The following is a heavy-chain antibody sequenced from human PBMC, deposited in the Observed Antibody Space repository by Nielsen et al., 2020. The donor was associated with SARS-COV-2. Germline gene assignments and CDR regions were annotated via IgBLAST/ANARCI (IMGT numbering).Heavy chain of an antibody. CDR3: AKDIGIAARPGFDY. V-gene: IGHV3-7*05. Sequence: GGSLRLSCAASGFGFSTYWMSWVRQAPGKGLEWVANINQYGSEKYYADSVKGRFTISRDNSKNTLYLQMNSLRAEDTAVYYCAKDIGIAARPGFDYWGQGTLVTVSS. CDR1: GFGFSTYW. CDR2: INQYGSEK. J-gene: IGHJ4*02. D-gene: IGHD6-6*01.